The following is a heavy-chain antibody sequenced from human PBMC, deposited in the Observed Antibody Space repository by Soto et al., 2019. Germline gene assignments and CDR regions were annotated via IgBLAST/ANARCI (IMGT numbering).Heavy chain of an antibody. CDR2: ISYDGNNK. CDR1: GFTFGTSS. CDR3: ARDGERGYSYEYWFDP. J-gene: IGHJ5*02. D-gene: IGHD5-18*01. Sequence: GGSLRLSCAASGFTFGTSSMSWVRQAPGKGLEWVALISYDGNNKYYADSVKGRFTISRDNSKNTLCLQMNSLRAEDTAVFHWARDGERGYSYEYWFDPWGQGTLGTVSS. V-gene: IGHV3-30-3*01.